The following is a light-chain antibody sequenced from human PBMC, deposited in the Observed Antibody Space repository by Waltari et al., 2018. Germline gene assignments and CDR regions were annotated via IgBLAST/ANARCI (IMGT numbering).Light chain of an antibody. CDR1: QSLVHSDGNTY. Sequence: DAAMTQSPLSLPVTLGQPASISCRSSQSLVHSDGNTYLNWFHQRPGQSPRRLIYKVSRREAGVPDRFSGSGSGTDFTLKISRVEAADVGIYYCMQGTHWPLTFGQGTRLEI. J-gene: IGKJ5*01. CDR3: MQGTHWPLT. CDR2: KVS. V-gene: IGKV2-30*02.